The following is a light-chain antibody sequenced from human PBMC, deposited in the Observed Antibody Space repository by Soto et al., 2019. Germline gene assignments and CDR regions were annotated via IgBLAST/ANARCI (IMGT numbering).Light chain of an antibody. J-gene: IGLJ3*02. V-gene: IGLV2-23*02. CDR2: DVT. CDR3: RSYVGTSSLWV. Sequence: QSALTQPASVSGTPGQSITISCTGTSSDIGSYNLVSWYQQHPGKAPKVVIYDVTKRPSGVSDRFSGSRSGNTASLTISGLQAEDEADYYCRSYVGTSSLWVFGGGTKLTVL. CDR1: SSDIGSYNL.